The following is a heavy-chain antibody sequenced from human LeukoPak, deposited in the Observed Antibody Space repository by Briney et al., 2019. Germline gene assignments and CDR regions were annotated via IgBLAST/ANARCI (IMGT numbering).Heavy chain of an antibody. Sequence: GRSLRLSCAASGFTFSSYAMHWVRQAPGKGLEWVAVISYDGSNKYYADSVKGRFTISRDNSKNTLYLQMNSLRAEDAAVYYCARRSGYYDYFDYWGQGTLVTVSS. CDR2: ISYDGSNK. CDR1: GFTFSSYA. D-gene: IGHD3-3*01. J-gene: IGHJ4*02. CDR3: ARRSGYYDYFDY. V-gene: IGHV3-30*04.